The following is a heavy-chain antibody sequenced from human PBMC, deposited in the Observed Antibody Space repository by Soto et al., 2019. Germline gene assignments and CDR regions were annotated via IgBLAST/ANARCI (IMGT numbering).Heavy chain of an antibody. CDR1: GYTFTGYY. CDR3: ARSPTMTGYYYYNGMDV. J-gene: IGHJ6*02. Sequence: ASVKVSCKASGYTFTGYYMHWVRQAPGQGLEWMGWINPNSGGTNYAQKFQGWVTMTRDTSISTAYMELSRLRSDDTAVYYCARSPTMTGYYYYNGMDVWGQGTTVAVSS. D-gene: IGHD3-22*01. V-gene: IGHV1-2*04. CDR2: INPNSGGT.